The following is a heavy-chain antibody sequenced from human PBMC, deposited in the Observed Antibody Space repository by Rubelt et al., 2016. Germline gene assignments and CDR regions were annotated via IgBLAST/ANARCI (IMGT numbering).Heavy chain of an antibody. CDR2: MSYSGSA. Sequence: QVQLQQWGAGLLKPSETLSLTCTVSGGSISTYYWSWIRQPPGKGLEWIGSMSYSGSASYNPSLKSRVTISPDTSKYQFSLKRRSVTAADTAVYYCARGRVSSGWYRDYWGQGTLVIVSS. J-gene: IGHJ4*02. V-gene: IGHV4-59*05. CDR1: GGSISTYY. D-gene: IGHD6-19*01. CDR3: ARGRVSSGWYRDY.